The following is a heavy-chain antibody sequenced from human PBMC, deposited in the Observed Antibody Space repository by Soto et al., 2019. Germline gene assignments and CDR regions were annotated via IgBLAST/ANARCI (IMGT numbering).Heavy chain of an antibody. D-gene: IGHD1-1*01. CDR2: IGHVSNAI. Sequence: QVQLVESGGGVVQPGRSLRLSCATSGFTFNGYGMHWVRQAPGKGLEWVAVIGHVSNAINYADSVKGRFTISRDNTKNTLFLQLDSLRDEDTAVYYCVRDLRAGKYFDNWGPGSLVVVSS. CDR1: GFTFNGYG. V-gene: IGHV3-33*01. CDR3: VRDLRAGKYFDN. J-gene: IGHJ4*02.